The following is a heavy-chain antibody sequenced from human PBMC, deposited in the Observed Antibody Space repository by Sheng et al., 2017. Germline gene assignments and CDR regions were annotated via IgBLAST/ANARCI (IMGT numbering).Heavy chain of an antibody. CDR2: SRNKPRSYTT. D-gene: IGHD3-22*01. CDR1: GFTFSSYR. CDR3: ARDDETRDSSAYYDRFDS. V-gene: IGHV3-72*01. Sequence: EVQLVESGGGLVKPGGSLRLSCAASGFTFSSYRMNWVRQAPGKGLEWVGRSRNKPRSYTTEYAASVKGRFTVSRDDSENSLYLQMNSLRAEDTAVYYCARDDETRDSSAYYDRFDSWGQGTLVTVSS. J-gene: IGHJ4*02.